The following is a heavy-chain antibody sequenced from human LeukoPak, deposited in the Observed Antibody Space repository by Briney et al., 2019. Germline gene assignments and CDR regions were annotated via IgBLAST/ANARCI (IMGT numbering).Heavy chain of an antibody. D-gene: IGHD3-10*01. CDR2: ISGSGGST. CDR3: AKDMIYGSGSYYNPIFDY. V-gene: IGHV3-23*01. CDR1: GFTFSSYA. J-gene: IGHJ4*02. Sequence: PGGSLRLSCAASGFTFSSYATSWVRQAPGKGLEWVSAISGSGGSTYYADSVKGRLTISRDNSKNTLYLQMNSLRAEDTAVYYCAKDMIYGSGSYYNPIFDYWGQGTLVTVSS.